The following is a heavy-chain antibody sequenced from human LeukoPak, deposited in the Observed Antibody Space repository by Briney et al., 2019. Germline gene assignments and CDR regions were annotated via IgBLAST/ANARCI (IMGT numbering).Heavy chain of an antibody. CDR3: ARFDSSGYSLDY. V-gene: IGHV1-2*02. Sequence: ASVKVSCEAPGYTFTDYYVHWVRQAPGQGLEWMGWINPSSGGTDYAQNFQGRVTMTRDTSISTAYMELSRLRSDDTAVYYCARFDSSGYSLDYWGQGTLVTVSS. CDR2: INPSSGGT. D-gene: IGHD3-22*01. J-gene: IGHJ4*02. CDR1: GYTFTDYY.